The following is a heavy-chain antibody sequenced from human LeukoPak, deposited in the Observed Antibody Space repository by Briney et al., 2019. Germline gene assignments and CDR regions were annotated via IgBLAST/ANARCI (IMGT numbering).Heavy chain of an antibody. V-gene: IGHV3-21*01. CDR3: ARGSSGSTPYYFDY. J-gene: IGHJ4*02. Sequence: PGGSLRLSCAASGFTFSSYSMNWVRQAPGKGLEWVSSISSSSSYIYYADSVKGRFTISRDNAKNSLYLQMNSLRAEDTAVYYCARGSSGSTPYYFDYWGQGTLVTVSS. D-gene: IGHD3-22*01. CDR2: ISSSSSYI. CDR1: GFTFSSYS.